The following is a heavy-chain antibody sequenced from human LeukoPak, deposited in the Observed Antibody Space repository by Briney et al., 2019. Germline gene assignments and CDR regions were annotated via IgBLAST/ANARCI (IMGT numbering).Heavy chain of an antibody. CDR1: GFIFDDYA. D-gene: IGHD3-9*01. Sequence: GGSLRLSCAASGFIFDDYAMHWVRRAPGKGLQWVSGITRNAAIIGYVDSVKGRFTISRDSAKNSLYLLMNSLRPEDTAFYYCARGDILTTRLLDSWGLGTLVTVSS. J-gene: IGHJ4*02. V-gene: IGHV3-9*01. CDR2: ITRNAAII. CDR3: ARGDILTTRLLDS.